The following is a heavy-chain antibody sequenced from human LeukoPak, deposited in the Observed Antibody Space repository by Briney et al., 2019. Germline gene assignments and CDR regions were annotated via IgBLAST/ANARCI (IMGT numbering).Heavy chain of an antibody. V-gene: IGHV3-53*01. CDR2: IDATGST. D-gene: IGHD3-10*01. CDR1: GFTVSSDY. Sequence: PGGSLRLSCAASGFTVSSDYMTWVRQAPGKGLEWVSSIDATGSTNYADSVRGRFTLSRDNSKNTLYLRMSGLRAEDTAVYYCARDASGSRPNYWGQGTVVTVTS. J-gene: IGHJ4*02. CDR3: ARDASGSRPNY.